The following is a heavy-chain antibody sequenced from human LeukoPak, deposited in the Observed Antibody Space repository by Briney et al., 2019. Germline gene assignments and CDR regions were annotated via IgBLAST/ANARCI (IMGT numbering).Heavy chain of an antibody. CDR3: AKDDYGGNPGAFDT. CDR2: IGGSGDST. V-gene: IGHV3-23*01. J-gene: IGHJ3*02. D-gene: IGHD4-23*01. Sequence: GGSLRLSCAASGFTFSSYAMSWVRQAPGWGLEWVSAIGGSGDSTYYADSVKGRFTISRDNTKNTLYLQMNSLRADDTAVYYCAKDDYGGNPGAFDTWGQGTMVTVSS. CDR1: GFTFSSYA.